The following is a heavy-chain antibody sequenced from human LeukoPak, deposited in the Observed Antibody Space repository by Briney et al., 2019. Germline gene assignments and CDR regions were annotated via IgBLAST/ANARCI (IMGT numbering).Heavy chain of an antibody. CDR1: GDSITSGNYY. J-gene: IGHJ4*02. V-gene: IGHV4-30-2*01. Sequence: SETLSLTCTVSGDSITSGNYYWSWIRQPPGKGLEWVGYIYYSGATYYNPSLKSRVTISVERSKTQFSLKLSSVTAADTAMYYCARGRNTVVTLADFDSWGQGTLVTVSS. D-gene: IGHD4-23*01. CDR2: IYYSGAT. CDR3: ARGRNTVVTLADFDS.